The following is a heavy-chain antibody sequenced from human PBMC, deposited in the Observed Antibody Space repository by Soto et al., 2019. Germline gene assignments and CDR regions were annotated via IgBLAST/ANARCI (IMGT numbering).Heavy chain of an antibody. CDR1: GFTFSSYW. CDR2: IKQDGSEK. Sequence: GGSLRLSCAASGFTFSSYWMSWVRQAPGKGLEWVANIKQDGSEKYYVDSVKGRFTISRDNAKNSLYLQMNSLRAEDTAVYYCAREGQLHYYYYGMDVWGQGTTVTVSS. CDR3: AREGQLHYYYYGMDV. V-gene: IGHV3-7*01. J-gene: IGHJ6*02. D-gene: IGHD6-6*01.